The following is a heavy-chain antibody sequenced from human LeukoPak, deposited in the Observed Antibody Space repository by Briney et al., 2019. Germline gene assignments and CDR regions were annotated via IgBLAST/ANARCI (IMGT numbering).Heavy chain of an antibody. J-gene: IGHJ5*02. D-gene: IGHD3-3*01. CDR1: GGSISSSSYY. V-gene: IGHV4-39*07. CDR3: AREPNYDFWSGPSGRFDP. Sequence: PSETLSLTCTVSGGSISSSSYYWGWIRQPPGKGLEWIGSIYYSGSTYYNPSLKSRVTISVDTSKNQFSLKLSSVTAADTAVYYCAREPNYDFWSGPSGRFDPWGQGTLVTVSS. CDR2: IYYSGST.